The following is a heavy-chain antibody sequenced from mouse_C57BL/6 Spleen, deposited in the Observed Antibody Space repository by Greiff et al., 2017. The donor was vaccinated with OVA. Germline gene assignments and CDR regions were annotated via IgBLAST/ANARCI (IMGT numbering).Heavy chain of an antibody. CDR3: ARRESYGNLYYAMDY. CDR1: GYSFTGYY. V-gene: IGHV1-31*01. D-gene: IGHD2-1*01. CDR2: IYPYNGVS. J-gene: IGHJ4*01. Sequence: EVQLQQSGPELVKPGASVKISCKASGYSFTGYYMHWVKQSHGNILDWIGYIYPYNGVSSYNQKFKGKATLTVDKSSSTAYMELRSLTSEDSAVYYCARRESYGNLYYAMDYWGQGTSVTVSS.